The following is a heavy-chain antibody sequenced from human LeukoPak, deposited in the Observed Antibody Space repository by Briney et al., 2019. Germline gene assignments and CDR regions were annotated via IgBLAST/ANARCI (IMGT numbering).Heavy chain of an antibody. Sequence: PGGSLRLSCAASGFTVSSNYMSWVRQAPGKGLEWVSVIYSGGSTYYADSVKGRFTISRDNSKNTLCLQMNSLRDEDTAVYYCARGDTLSDLNAFDLWGQGTMVTVSS. J-gene: IGHJ3*01. CDR1: GFTVSSNY. CDR2: IYSGGST. V-gene: IGHV3-66*01. CDR3: ARGDTLSDLNAFDL.